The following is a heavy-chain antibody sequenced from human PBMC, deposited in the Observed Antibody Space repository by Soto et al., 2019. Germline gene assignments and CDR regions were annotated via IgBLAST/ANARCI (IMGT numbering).Heavy chain of an antibody. CDR3: AKRRGAGGHFDY. V-gene: IGHV3-23*01. CDR2: VSSGGST. Sequence: GGSLRLSCAASGFTFTSYAMGWVRQAPGKGLEWVSVVSSGGSTYYADSVTGRFTVSRDNSKNTLSLQMNSLRAEDTAVYHCAKRRGAGGHFDYWGQGALVTVSS. J-gene: IGHJ4*02. CDR1: GFTFTSYA. D-gene: IGHD2-15*01.